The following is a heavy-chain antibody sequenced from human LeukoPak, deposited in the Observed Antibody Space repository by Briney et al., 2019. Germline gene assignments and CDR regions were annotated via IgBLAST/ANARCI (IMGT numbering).Heavy chain of an antibody. J-gene: IGHJ4*02. V-gene: IGHV3-48*02. D-gene: IGHD6-13*01. CDR2: ISTRSSTI. CDR3: ARGWYGSYYFDY. CDR1: GFTFSSYA. Sequence: PGGSLRLSCAASGFTFSSYAMSWVRQAPGKGLEWVSYISTRSSTIYYADSVKGRFTISRDNAKNSLYLQMNSLRDEDTAVYYCARGWYGSYYFDYWGQGTLVTVSS.